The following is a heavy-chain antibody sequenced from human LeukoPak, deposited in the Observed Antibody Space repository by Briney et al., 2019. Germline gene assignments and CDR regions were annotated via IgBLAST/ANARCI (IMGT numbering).Heavy chain of an antibody. CDR1: GFTFSSYA. Sequence: GGSLRLSCAASGFTFSSYAMSWVRQAPGKGLEWVSAISGSGGSTYYADSVKGRFTTPRDNSKNTLYLQVNSLRAEDTAVYYCAKDPLAVAGRNYWGQGTLVTVSS. J-gene: IGHJ4*02. CDR2: ISGSGGST. CDR3: AKDPLAVAGRNY. D-gene: IGHD6-19*01. V-gene: IGHV3-23*01.